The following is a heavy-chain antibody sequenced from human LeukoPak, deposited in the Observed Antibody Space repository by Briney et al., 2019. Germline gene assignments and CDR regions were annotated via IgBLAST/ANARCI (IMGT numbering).Heavy chain of an antibody. D-gene: IGHD3-10*01. J-gene: IGHJ4*02. CDR1: GFTFSSYA. Sequence: GGSLRLSCAASGFTFSSYAMHWVRQAPGKGLEWVAVISYDGSNKYYADSVKGRFTISRDNSKNMLYLQTNSLRAEDTAVYYCARDGYYGSGSPFSIYYFDYWGQGTLVTVSS. CDR2: ISYDGSNK. V-gene: IGHV3-30*04. CDR3: ARDGYYGSGSPFSIYYFDY.